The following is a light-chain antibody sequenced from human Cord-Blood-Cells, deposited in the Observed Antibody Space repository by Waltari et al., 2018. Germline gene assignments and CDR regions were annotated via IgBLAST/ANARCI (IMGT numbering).Light chain of an antibody. Sequence: EIVMTQSPATLSVSPGERATLSCRASQSVSSNLAWYQQKPGQAPRLLIYGASTRATGIPARFSGGGSVTEFTLTISSLQSEDFAVYYCQQYNNWPPARTFGQGTKVEIK. J-gene: IGKJ1*01. V-gene: IGKV3-15*01. CDR1: QSVSSN. CDR2: GAS. CDR3: QQYNNWPPART.